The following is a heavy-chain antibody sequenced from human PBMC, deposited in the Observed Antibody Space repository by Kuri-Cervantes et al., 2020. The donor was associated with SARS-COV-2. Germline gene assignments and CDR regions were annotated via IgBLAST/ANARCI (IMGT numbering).Heavy chain of an antibody. Sequence: SETLSLTCTVSGGSISSSSYYWGWIRQPPGKGLEWIGSIYYSGSTYYNPSLKSRVTISVDTSKNQFSLKLSSVTAAGTAVYYCARAGSYLDAFDIWGQGTMVTVSS. CDR2: IYYSGST. CDR1: GGSISSSSYY. V-gene: IGHV4-39*07. D-gene: IGHD1-26*01. J-gene: IGHJ3*02. CDR3: ARAGSYLDAFDI.